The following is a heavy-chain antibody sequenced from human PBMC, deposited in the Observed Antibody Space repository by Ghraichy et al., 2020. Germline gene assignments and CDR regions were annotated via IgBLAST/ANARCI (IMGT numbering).Heavy chain of an antibody. D-gene: IGHD1-26*01. V-gene: IGHV3-15*01. CDR2: IKSKTDGGTT. Sequence: GGSLRLSCAASGFTFSNAWMSWVRQAPGKGLEWVGRIKSKTDGGTTDHAAPVKGRFTISRDDSKNTLYLQMNSLKTEDTAVYHCTTEGGSYYDGGTWFDPWGQGTLVTVSS. J-gene: IGHJ5*02. CDR3: TTEGGSYYDGGTWFDP. CDR1: GFTFSNAW.